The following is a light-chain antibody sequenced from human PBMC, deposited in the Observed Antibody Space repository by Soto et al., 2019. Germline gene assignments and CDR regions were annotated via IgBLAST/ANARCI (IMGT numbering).Light chain of an antibody. J-gene: IGKJ2*01. CDR1: QGIRND. CDR2: AAS. V-gene: IGKV1-17*01. Sequence: DIQMTQSPSSLPASVGDRVTIICRASQGIRNDLGWYQQKPGKAPKRLIYAASSLDGGVPSRFXXXXXGXXXXXXXXXXXXXDFAXYYXLQHNTYPYTFGQGTKLEIK. CDR3: LQHNTYPYT.